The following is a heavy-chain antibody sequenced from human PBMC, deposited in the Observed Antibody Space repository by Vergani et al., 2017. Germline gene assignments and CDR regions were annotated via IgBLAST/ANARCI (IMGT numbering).Heavy chain of an antibody. CDR3: ASASIAVAGNTGDAFDI. D-gene: IGHD6-19*01. V-gene: IGHV1-69*13. Sequence: QVKLVQSGAEVKKPGSSVKVSCKASGGTFSSYAISWVRQAPGQGLEWMGRIIPIFGTANYAQKFQGRVTITADESTSTAYMELSSLRSEDTAVYYCASASIAVAGNTGDAFDIWGQGTMVTVSS. CDR2: IIPIFGTA. CDR1: GGTFSSYA. J-gene: IGHJ3*02.